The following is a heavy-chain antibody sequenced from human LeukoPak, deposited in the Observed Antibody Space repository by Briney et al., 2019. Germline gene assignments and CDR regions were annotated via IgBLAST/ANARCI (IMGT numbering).Heavy chain of an antibody. J-gene: IGHJ4*02. Sequence: SQTLSLTCAVSGGSISSGGYSWSWIRQPPGKGLEWIGYIYHSGSTYYNPSLKSRVTISVDRSKNPFSLKLSSVTAADTAVYYCASASHYCSGGSCLPSDFDYWGQGTLVTVSS. CDR2: IYHSGST. V-gene: IGHV4-30-2*01. D-gene: IGHD2-15*01. CDR3: ASASHYCSGGSCLPSDFDY. CDR1: GGSISSGGYS.